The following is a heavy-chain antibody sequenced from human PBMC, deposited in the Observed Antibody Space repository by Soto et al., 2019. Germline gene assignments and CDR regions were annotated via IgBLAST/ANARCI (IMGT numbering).Heavy chain of an antibody. J-gene: IGHJ4*02. Sequence: PGGSLRLSCAASGFTFSNAWMSWVRQAPGKGLEWVGRIKSKTDGGTTDYAAPVKGRFTISRDDSKNTLYLQMNSLKTEDTAVYYCTTARLRYSSRRPYSGGQGTLVTVSS. V-gene: IGHV3-15*01. CDR2: IKSKTDGGTT. CDR3: TTARLRYSSRRPYS. D-gene: IGHD6-13*01. CDR1: GFTFSNAW.